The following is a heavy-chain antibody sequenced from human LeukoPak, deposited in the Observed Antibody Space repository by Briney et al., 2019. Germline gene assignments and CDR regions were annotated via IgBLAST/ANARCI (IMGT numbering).Heavy chain of an antibody. Sequence: PGGSLRLSCAASGFTFSSYGMHWVRQAPGKGLEWVAFIRYDGSNKYYADSVKGRFTISRDNSKNTLYLQMNSLRAEDTAVSYCAKGFSGSWSFDYWGQGTLVTVSS. CDR2: IRYDGSNK. CDR3: AKGFSGSWSFDY. CDR1: GFTFSSYG. V-gene: IGHV3-30*02. J-gene: IGHJ4*02. D-gene: IGHD6-13*01.